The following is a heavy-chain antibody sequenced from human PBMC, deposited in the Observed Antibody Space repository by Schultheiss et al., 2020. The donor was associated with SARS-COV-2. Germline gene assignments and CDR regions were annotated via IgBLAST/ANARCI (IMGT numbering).Heavy chain of an antibody. D-gene: IGHD3-22*01. J-gene: IGHJ4*02. Sequence: SETLSLTCSVSGSSITGFFWTWIRQPPGKGPEPIGNIYFTGITKYSPSLKSRVTISVDTSKKQFSLKLTSVTAADTAVYYCARVDSSGPDLFDYWGQGTLVTVSS. CDR1: GSSITGFF. V-gene: IGHV4-59*12. CDR3: ARVDSSGPDLFDY. CDR2: IYFTGIT.